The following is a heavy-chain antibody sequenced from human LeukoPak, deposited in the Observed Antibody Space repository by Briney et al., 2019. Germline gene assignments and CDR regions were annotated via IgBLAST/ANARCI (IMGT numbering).Heavy chain of an antibody. Sequence: GGSLRPSCAASGFTFDDYAMHWVRQRPGKGLEWVALISADGGRTYHADSMRGRFTISRDNSRSSLHLQMNSLRAEDSAVYYCAKAEGYWYYYGTDVWGQGTTVTVSS. CDR1: GFTFDDYA. CDR3: AKAEGYWYYYGTDV. CDR2: ISADGGRT. V-gene: IGHV3-43*02. J-gene: IGHJ6*02.